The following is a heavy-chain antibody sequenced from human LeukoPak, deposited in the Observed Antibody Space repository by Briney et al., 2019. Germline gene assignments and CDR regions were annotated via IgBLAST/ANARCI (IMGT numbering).Heavy chain of an antibody. J-gene: IGHJ2*01. V-gene: IGHV3-23*01. CDR2: ISGSGGST. Sequence: GGSLRLSCAASGFTFSRYAMSWVRQAPGKGLEWVSTISGSGGSTYYAGSVKGRFTISRDNSKNTLFLQMNSLRAEDTAVYYCAKGYFDGSGSFDLWGRGTLVTVSS. CDR1: GFTFSRYA. D-gene: IGHD3-9*01. CDR3: AKGYFDGSGSFDL.